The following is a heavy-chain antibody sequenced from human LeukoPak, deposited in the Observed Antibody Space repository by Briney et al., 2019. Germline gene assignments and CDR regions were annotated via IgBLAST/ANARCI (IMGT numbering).Heavy chain of an antibody. CDR1: GGSISSYY. D-gene: IGHD3-16*01. CDR2: IYYSGST. V-gene: IGHV4-59*01. J-gene: IGHJ4*02. CDR3: ARGISFTALYYFDY. Sequence: SETLSLTCTVSGGSISSYYWSWIRQPPGKGLEWIGYIYYSGSTNYNPSLKSRVTISVDTSKNQFSLKLSSVTAADTAVYYCARGISFTALYYFDYWGQGTLVTVSS.